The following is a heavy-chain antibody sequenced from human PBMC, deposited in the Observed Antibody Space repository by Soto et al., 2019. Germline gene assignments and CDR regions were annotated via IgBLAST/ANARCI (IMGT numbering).Heavy chain of an antibody. CDR3: VKESSTGYYRTADF. CDR2: ITYDESEK. CDR1: GFTLSCCG. D-gene: IGHD3-22*01. V-gene: IGHV3-30*18. Sequence: QVQLVESGGGVVQPGRSLGLSCAVSGFTLSCCGMHWVRQAPGKGLEWVAVITYDESEKHYGDSGKGRFTISRDTSKNTVDLQMNSLRPEDTAVYYCVKESSTGYYRTADFWGQGTLVTVSS. J-gene: IGHJ4*02.